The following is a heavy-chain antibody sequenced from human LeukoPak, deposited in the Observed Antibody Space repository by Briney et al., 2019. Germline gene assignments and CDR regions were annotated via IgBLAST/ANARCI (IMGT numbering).Heavy chain of an antibody. V-gene: IGHV3-7*01. J-gene: IGHJ4*02. CDR1: GFTFSSYW. CDR3: AREVDILTGYSYFDY. D-gene: IGHD3-9*01. Sequence: PGGSLRLSCAASGFTFSSYWMSWVRQAPGKGLEWVANIKQGGSEKYYVDSVKGRFTISRDNAKNSLYLQMNSLRAEDTAVYYCAREVDILTGYSYFDYWGQGTLVTVSS. CDR2: IKQGGSEK.